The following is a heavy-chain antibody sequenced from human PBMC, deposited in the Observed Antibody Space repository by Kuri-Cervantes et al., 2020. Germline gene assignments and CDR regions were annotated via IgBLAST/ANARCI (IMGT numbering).Heavy chain of an antibody. CDR3: ARDRPHNWFDS. Sequence: ASVKVSCKASGYIFTSHGITWVRQAPGQGLEWMGLIDPNSGDKRYPQKFQGRVTMTLDTSISTVYMDLSRLTSDDTAVYYCARDRPHNWFDSWGQGTLVTVSS. J-gene: IGHJ5*01. CDR2: IDPNSGDK. CDR1: GYIFTSHG. D-gene: IGHD6-6*01. V-gene: IGHV1-2*02.